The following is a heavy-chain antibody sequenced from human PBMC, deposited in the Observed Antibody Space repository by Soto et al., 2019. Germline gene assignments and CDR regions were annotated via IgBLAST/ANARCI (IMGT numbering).Heavy chain of an antibody. V-gene: IGHV1-69*02. CDR3: ARGTGIAAAGTDY. J-gene: IGHJ4*02. Sequence: QVQLVQSGAEVQKPGSSVKVSYKASGGTFSSYTISWVRQAPGQGLEWMGRIIPILGIANYAQKFQGRVTITADKSTSTAYMELSSLRSEDTAVYYCARGTGIAAAGTDYWGQGTLVTVSS. CDR1: GGTFSSYT. D-gene: IGHD6-13*01. CDR2: IIPILGIA.